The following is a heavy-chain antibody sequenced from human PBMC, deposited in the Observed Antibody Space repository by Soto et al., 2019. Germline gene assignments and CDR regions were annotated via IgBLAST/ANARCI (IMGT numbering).Heavy chain of an antibody. CDR3: ARDYCSSTSCYGNVPED. CDR1: GYTFTGYY. V-gene: IGHV1-2*02. J-gene: IGHJ4*02. Sequence: GSSVKVSCKASGYTFTGYYMHWVRQAPGQGLEWMGWINPNSGGTNYAQKFQGRVTMTRDTSISTAYMELSRLRSDDTAVYYCARDYCSSTSCYGNVPEDWGQGTLVTVSS. D-gene: IGHD2-2*01. CDR2: INPNSGGT.